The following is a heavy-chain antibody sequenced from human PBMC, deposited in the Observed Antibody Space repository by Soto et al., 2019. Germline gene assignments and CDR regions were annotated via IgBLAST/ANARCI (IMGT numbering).Heavy chain of an antibody. CDR2: MNTNSGHT. Sequence: QVQLVQSGAEVKKPGASVKVSCKASGYTFTSHDINWMRQATGQGLEWMGWMNTNSGHTNYAQKFQGRVTMTRDTSLSTAYMEFTNLRSEDTAIYYCASDMSTTWGQGTLVTVAS. J-gene: IGHJ5*02. D-gene: IGHD2-2*01. V-gene: IGHV1-8*01. CDR1: GYTFTSHD. CDR3: ASDMSTT.